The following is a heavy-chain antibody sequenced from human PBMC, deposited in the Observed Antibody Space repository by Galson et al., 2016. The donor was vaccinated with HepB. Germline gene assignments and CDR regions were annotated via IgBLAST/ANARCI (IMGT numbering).Heavy chain of an antibody. Sequence: SLRLSCAASGFTFNIYAMSWVRQAPGKGLEWVAAIAGSGAPTNYADSVKGRFTISRDNAKNSLYLQMNSLRAEDTAVYYCARDASSTGYFGGTTDDYWGQGTLVTVSS. D-gene: IGHD3-22*01. CDR2: IAGSGAPT. CDR1: GFTFNIYA. V-gene: IGHV3-23*01. J-gene: IGHJ4*02. CDR3: ARDASSTGYFGGTTDDY.